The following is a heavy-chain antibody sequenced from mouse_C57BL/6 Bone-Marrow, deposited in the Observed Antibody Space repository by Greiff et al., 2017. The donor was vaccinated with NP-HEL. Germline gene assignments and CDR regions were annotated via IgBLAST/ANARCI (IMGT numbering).Heavy chain of an antibody. V-gene: IGHV1-81*01. D-gene: IGHD1-1*01. J-gene: IGHJ1*01. CDR2: IYPRSGNT. Sequence: VQLQQSGAELARPGASVKLSCKASGYTFTSYGISWVKQRTGQGLEWIGEIYPRSGNTYYNEKFKGKATLTADKSSSTAYMELRSLTSEDSAVYFCARETLLPWYFDVWGAGTTVTVSS. CDR3: ARETLLPWYFDV. CDR1: GYTFTSYG.